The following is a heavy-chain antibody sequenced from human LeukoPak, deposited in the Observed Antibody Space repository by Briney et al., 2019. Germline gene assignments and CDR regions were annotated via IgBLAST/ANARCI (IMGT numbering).Heavy chain of an antibody. CDR1: GFTFSSCA. Sequence: GGSLRLSCAASGFTFSSCAMTWVRQAPGKGLEWVSAIRGSGGSTYYTDSVKGRFTISRDSSKNTLYLQMNSLRAEDTAVYYCAKGDIGGSIYYYMDVWGKGTTVTVSS. CDR2: IRGSGGST. V-gene: IGHV3-23*01. J-gene: IGHJ6*03. D-gene: IGHD1-26*01. CDR3: AKGDIGGSIYYYMDV.